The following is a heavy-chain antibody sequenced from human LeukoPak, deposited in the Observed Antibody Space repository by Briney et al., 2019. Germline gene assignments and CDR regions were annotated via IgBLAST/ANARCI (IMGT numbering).Heavy chain of an antibody. CDR3: ASDCGYYYGMDV. Sequence: SETLSLTCAVSGGSISSYHWNWIRQPPGKGLEWIGEINHSGSTNYNPSLKSRVTISVDTSKNQFSLKLSSVTAADTAVYYCASDCGYYYGMDVWGQGTTVTVSS. V-gene: IGHV4-34*01. CDR1: GGSISSYH. CDR2: INHSGST. D-gene: IGHD2-21*01. J-gene: IGHJ6*02.